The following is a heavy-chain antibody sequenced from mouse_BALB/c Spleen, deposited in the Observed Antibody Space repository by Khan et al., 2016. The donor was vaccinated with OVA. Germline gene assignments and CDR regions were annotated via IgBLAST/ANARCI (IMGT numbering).Heavy chain of an antibody. Sequence: EVQLQESGPGLVKPSQSLSLTCTVTGYSITSGYAWNWIRQFPGNKLEWMGYISYSGVTSYTPSLKSRISITRDTSKNQFFLQLNSVTTEDTATYYCARENYYGYYVDYGGQGTTLTVAS. CDR1: GYSITSGYA. D-gene: IGHD1-1*01. J-gene: IGHJ2*01. CDR2: ISYSGVT. CDR3: ARENYYGYYVDY. V-gene: IGHV3-2*02.